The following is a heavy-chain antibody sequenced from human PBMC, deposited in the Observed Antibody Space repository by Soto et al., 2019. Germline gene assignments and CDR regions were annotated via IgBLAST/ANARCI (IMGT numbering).Heavy chain of an antibody. J-gene: IGHJ4*02. Sequence: QVQLVESGGGLVKPGGSLRLSCAASGFTFSDYYMSWIRQAPGKGLECVSYISSSGSTIYYADSMKGRFTISRDNAKNSLYLQKNSLRAEDTAVYYCARGLYDYVWGSYPPHFDYWGQGTLVTGSS. CDR1: GFTFSDYY. CDR3: ARGLYDYVWGSYPPHFDY. CDR2: ISSSGSTI. D-gene: IGHD3-16*02. V-gene: IGHV3-11*01.